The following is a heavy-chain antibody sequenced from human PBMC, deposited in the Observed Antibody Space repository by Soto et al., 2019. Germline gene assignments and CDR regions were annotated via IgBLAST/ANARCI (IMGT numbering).Heavy chain of an antibody. D-gene: IGHD2-21*01. CDR3: ARGYCGGDCYHIDAFDI. CDR2: IKQDGSEK. J-gene: IGHJ3*02. V-gene: IGHV3-7*01. Sequence: EVQLVESGGGLVQPGGSLRLSCAASGFTFSSYWMSWVRQAPGKGLEWVANIKQDGSEKYYVDSVKGRFTISRDNAKNSLYLQMNSLRAEDTAVYYCARGYCGGDCYHIDAFDIWGQGTMVTVS. CDR1: GFTFSSYW.